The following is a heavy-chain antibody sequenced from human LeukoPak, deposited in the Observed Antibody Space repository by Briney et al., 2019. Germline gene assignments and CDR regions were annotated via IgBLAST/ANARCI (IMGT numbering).Heavy chain of an antibody. CDR3: ARPAGWLPRYYFEY. D-gene: IGHD5-24*01. Sequence: SETLSLTCTVSGASISGSSYYWSWIRQPPGQGLEWIGTIYSSGNTYYNPSLKSRVTISVDTSKNQFSLKLSSVTAADAAVYYCARPAGWLPRYYFEYWGQGTLVTVSS. V-gene: IGHV4-39*01. CDR2: IYSSGNT. J-gene: IGHJ4*02. CDR1: GASISGSSYY.